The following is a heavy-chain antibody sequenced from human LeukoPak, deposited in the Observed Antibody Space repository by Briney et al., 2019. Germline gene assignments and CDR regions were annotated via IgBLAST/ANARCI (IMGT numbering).Heavy chain of an antibody. V-gene: IGHV1-69*01. J-gene: IGHJ5*02. D-gene: IGHD3-10*01. Sequence: GSSVKVSYKASGGTFSSYAISWVRQAPGQGLEWMGGIIPIFGTANYAQKFQGRVTITADESTSTAYMELSSLRSEDTAVYYCARERPMVRGVTRNNWFDPWGQGTLVTVSS. CDR1: GGTFSSYA. CDR3: ARERPMVRGVTRNNWFDP. CDR2: IIPIFGTA.